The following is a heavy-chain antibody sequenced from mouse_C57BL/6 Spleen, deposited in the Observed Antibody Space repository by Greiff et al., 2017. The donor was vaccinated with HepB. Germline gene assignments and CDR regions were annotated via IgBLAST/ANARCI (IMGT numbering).Heavy chain of an antibody. V-gene: IGHV1-76*01. D-gene: IGHD2-4*01. J-gene: IGHJ1*03. CDR3: ARGVYDYDVSYWYFDV. CDR1: GYTFTDYY. CDR2: IYPGSGNT. Sequence: QVHVKQSGAELVRPGASVKLSCKASGYTFTDYYINWVKQRPGQGLEWIARIYPGSGNTYYNEKFKGKATLTADKSSSTAYMQLSSLTSEDSAVYFCARGVYDYDVSYWYFDVWGTGTTVTVSS.